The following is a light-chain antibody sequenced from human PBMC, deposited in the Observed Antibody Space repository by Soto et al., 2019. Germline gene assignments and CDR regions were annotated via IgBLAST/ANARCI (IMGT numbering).Light chain of an antibody. CDR1: QSFNSIY. CDR3: QQYTNWPLI. CDR2: GAS. V-gene: IGKV3-20*01. Sequence: EIVLTQSPGTLSLSPGERATLSCRASQSFNSIYLAWYQQKPGQAPRLLIYGASSRATGIPDRFSGSGSGTEFTLTISSLQSADFAVYYCQQYTNWPLIFGQGTRLEIK. J-gene: IGKJ5*01.